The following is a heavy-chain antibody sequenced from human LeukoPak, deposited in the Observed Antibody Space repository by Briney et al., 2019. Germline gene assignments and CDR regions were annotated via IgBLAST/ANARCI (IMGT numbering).Heavy chain of an antibody. Sequence: PSETLSLTCTVSGGSISSSSYYWGWVRQPPGKGLEWIGSIYYSGSTYYNPSLKSRVTISVDTSKNQFSLKLSSVTAADTAVYYCASTLSGGWSFDYWGQGTLVTVSS. CDR2: IYYSGST. CDR3: ASTLSGGWSFDY. CDR1: GGSISSSSYY. D-gene: IGHD6-19*01. V-gene: IGHV4-39*01. J-gene: IGHJ4*02.